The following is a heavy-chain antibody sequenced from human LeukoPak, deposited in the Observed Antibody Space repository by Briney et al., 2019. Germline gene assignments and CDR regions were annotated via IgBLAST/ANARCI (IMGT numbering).Heavy chain of an antibody. CDR1: GFTFGSYS. Sequence: PGGSLRLSCAASGFTFGSYSMTWVRQAPGKGLEWVSVMSADSATTFYADSVKGRFTISRGNAKNTVFLQMSSLRAEDTALYYCARKSASGNYPLDYWGQGTLVTVSS. J-gene: IGHJ4*02. D-gene: IGHD3-10*01. V-gene: IGHV3-23*01. CDR3: ARKSASGNYPLDY. CDR2: MSADSATT.